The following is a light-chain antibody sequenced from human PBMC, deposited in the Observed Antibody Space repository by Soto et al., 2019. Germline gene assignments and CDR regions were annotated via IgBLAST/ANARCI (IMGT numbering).Light chain of an antibody. CDR2: DNN. Sequence: QSVLTQPPSVSAAPGQRVTIYCSGSSSNIGNNYVSWYQQLPGTAPKLLIYDNNVRPSGIPDRFSASKSGTSATLGITGLQAGDDADYYCGTWDTSLSANVFGTGTKVTVL. J-gene: IGLJ1*01. CDR3: GTWDTSLSANV. V-gene: IGLV1-51*01. CDR1: SSNIGNNY.